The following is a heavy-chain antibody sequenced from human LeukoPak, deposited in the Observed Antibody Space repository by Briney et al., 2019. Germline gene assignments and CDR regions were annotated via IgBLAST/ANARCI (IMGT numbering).Heavy chain of an antibody. D-gene: IGHD3-16*02. Sequence: GGSLRLSCAASGFTFSDYYMSWIRQAPGKGLVWVSRINSDGSSTSYADSVKGRFTISRDNAKNTLYLQMNSLRAEDTAVYYCASTAWYYDYVWGSYRFDYWGQGTLVTVSS. J-gene: IGHJ4*02. CDR3: ASTAWYYDYVWGSYRFDY. CDR1: GFTFSDYY. CDR2: INSDGSST. V-gene: IGHV3-74*01.